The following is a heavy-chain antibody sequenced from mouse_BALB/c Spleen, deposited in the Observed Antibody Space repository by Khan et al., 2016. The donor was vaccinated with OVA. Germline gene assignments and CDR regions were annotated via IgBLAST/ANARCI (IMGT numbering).Heavy chain of an antibody. CDR3: ARRGYDYGRGALFAY. CDR2: IWSAGST. CDR1: DFSLDNYS. V-gene: IGHV2-2*02. D-gene: IGHD2-4*01. Sequence: QVQLQQSGPGLVAPSQSLSITCTVSDFSLDNYSIHWICQSPGKGLEWLGVIWSAGSTDYNAAFISRLTITKDNSRSQVFFQVNSLQPNDTAIYYCARRGYDYGRGALFAYWGQGTLVTVSA. J-gene: IGHJ3*01.